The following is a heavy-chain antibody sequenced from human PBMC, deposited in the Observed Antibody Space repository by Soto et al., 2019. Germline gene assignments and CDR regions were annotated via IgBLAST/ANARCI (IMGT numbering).Heavy chain of an antibody. Sequence: PSETLSLTCAVYGGSFSGYYWSWIRQPPGKGLEWIGEINHSGSTNYNPSLKSRVTISVDTSKNQFSLKLSSVTAADTAVYYCARALADIVVVPAASGWLDPWGQGTLVTVSS. CDR2: INHSGST. D-gene: IGHD2-2*01. CDR1: GGSFSGYY. J-gene: IGHJ5*02. CDR3: ARALADIVVVPAASGWLDP. V-gene: IGHV4-34*01.